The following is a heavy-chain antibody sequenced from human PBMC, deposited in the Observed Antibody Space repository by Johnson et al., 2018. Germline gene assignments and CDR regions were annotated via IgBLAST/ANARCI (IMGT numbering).Heavy chain of an antibody. J-gene: IGHJ6*03. CDR3: AKCGDDFWSGYPVYYYYYYMDV. CDR1: GGTFSSYA. CDR2: IIPIFGTA. V-gene: IGHV1-69*01. D-gene: IGHD3-3*01. Sequence: QVQLVQSGAEVKKPGSSVKVSCKASGGTFSSYAISWVRQAPGQGLEWMGGIIPIFGTANYAQKFQGRVTITGDESPSTAYMELSSLRSEDPAVYYCAKCGDDFWSGYPVYYYYYYMDVWGKGTTVTVSS.